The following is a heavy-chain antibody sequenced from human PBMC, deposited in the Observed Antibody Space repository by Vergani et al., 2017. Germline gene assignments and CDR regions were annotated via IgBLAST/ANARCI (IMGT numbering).Heavy chain of an antibody. Sequence: EVQLVQSGAEVKKPGESLKISCKGSGYSFTSYWIGWVRQMPGKGLEWMGIIYPGDSDTRYSPSFQGQVTISADKSISTAYLQWSSLKASDTAMYYCARHRGWGLVVVAATPWYYYYMDVWGKGTTVTVSS. V-gene: IGHV5-51*01. CDR1: GYSFTSYW. CDR2: IYPGDSDT. CDR3: ARHRGWGLVVVAATPWYYYYMDV. J-gene: IGHJ6*03. D-gene: IGHD2-15*01.